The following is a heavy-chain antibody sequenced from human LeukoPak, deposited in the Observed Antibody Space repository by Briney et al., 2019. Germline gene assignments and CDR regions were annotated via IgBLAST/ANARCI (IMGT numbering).Heavy chain of an antibody. CDR2: IYYSGST. D-gene: IGHD6-19*01. J-gene: IGHJ4*02. V-gene: IGHV4-39*01. CDR1: GGSISSSSYY. Sequence: SETLSLTCTVSGGSISSSSYYWGWIRQPPGKGLEWIGSIYYSGSTYYNPSLKSRVTISVDTSKNQFSLKLSSVTAADTAVYYCARHRGVYSSGWCSDFDYWGQGTLVTVSS. CDR3: ARHRGVYSSGWCSDFDY.